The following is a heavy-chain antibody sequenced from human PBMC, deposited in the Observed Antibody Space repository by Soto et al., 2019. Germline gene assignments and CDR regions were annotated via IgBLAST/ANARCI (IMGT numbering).Heavy chain of an antibody. CDR1: GFTFSTSV. Sequence: QVQLVESGGGVVQPGGSLRLSCVASGFTFSTSVMHWVRQAPGKGLEWMAIISYGGNNKYYADSVKGRFTISRDISESTLYLKMNSLRNEDTAVYYCAREEFEDGRGHLDHWGQGTLVSVSS. D-gene: IGHD3-22*01. V-gene: IGHV3-30-3*01. CDR2: ISYGGNNK. CDR3: AREEFEDGRGHLDH. J-gene: IGHJ4*02.